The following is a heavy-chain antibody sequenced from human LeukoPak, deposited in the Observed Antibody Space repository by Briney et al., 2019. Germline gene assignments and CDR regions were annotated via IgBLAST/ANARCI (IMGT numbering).Heavy chain of an antibody. CDR2: IYPGDSDT. CDR1: GYSFTSYW. J-gene: IGHJ3*02. D-gene: IGHD3-22*01. V-gene: IGHV5-51*01. Sequence: GESLKISCKGSGYSFTSYWIGWVRQMPGKGLEWVGIIYPGDSDTRYSPSFQGQVTISADKSISTAYLQWSSLKASDTAMYYCARPAAYYYDSSAFDIWGQGTMVTVSS. CDR3: ARPAAYYYDSSAFDI.